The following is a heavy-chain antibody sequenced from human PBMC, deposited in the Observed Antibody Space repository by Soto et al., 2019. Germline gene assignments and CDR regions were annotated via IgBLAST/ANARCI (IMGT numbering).Heavy chain of an antibody. CDR1: GVSISNSNTY. J-gene: IGHJ4*02. Sequence: QVQLQESGPGLVKPSETMSLTCTVAGVSISNSNTYWNWVRQPPGKGLEWIGFVYYRGSTKYNPSLESRVPISVGASRNQLSLELTSGTATDTAVYYCARGGGSYSSGWYYDSWGQGTLVTVSS. D-gene: IGHD6-19*01. CDR2: VYYRGST. V-gene: IGHV4-59*08. CDR3: ARGGGSYSSGWYYDS.